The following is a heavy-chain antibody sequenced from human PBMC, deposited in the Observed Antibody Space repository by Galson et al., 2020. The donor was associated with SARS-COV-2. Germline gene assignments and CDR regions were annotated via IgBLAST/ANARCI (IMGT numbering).Heavy chain of an antibody. CDR2: ISYDGSNK. Sequence: GGSLRLSCAASGFTFSSYAMHWVRQAPGKGLEWVAVISYDGSNKYYADSVKGRFTISRDNSKNTLYLQMNSLRAEDTAVYYCARELLAVAGFDYWGQGTLVTVSS. V-gene: IGHV3-30*01. J-gene: IGHJ4*02. CDR3: ARELLAVAGFDY. D-gene: IGHD6-19*01. CDR1: GFTFSSYA.